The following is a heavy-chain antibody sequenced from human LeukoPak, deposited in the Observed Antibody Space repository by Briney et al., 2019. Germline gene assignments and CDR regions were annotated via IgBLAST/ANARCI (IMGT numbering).Heavy chain of an antibody. CDR1: GGSISSSSYY. Sequence: SETLSLTCTVSGGSISSSSYYWGWIRQPPGKGLEWIGSIYYSGSTYYNPSLKSRVTISVDTSKNQFSLKLSSVTAADTAVYYCARHVRQLVGIVHYWGQGTLVTVSS. CDR3: ARHVRQLVGIVHY. D-gene: IGHD6-6*01. J-gene: IGHJ4*02. V-gene: IGHV4-39*01. CDR2: IYYSGST.